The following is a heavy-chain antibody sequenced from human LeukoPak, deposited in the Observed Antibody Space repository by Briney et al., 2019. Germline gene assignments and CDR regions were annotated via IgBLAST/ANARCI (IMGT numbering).Heavy chain of an antibody. V-gene: IGHV4-31*03. CDR1: GGSISSGGYY. J-gene: IGHJ4*02. CDR3: AREKVTGTPDY. CDR2: IYYSGST. Sequence: SETLSLTCTVSGGSISSGGYYWSWIRQHPGKGLEWIGYIYYSGSTYYNPSLKSRVTISVDTSKNQFSLKLSSVTAADTAVYYCAREKVTGTPDYWGQGTLVTVSS. D-gene: IGHD1-20*01.